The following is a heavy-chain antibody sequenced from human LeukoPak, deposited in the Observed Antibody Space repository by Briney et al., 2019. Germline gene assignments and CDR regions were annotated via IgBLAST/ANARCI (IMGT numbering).Heavy chain of an antibody. J-gene: IGHJ3*02. Sequence: QPGRSLKLSCVVSGFTFSASIVHWVRQAPGKGLEWLAVISHDGNVKVYADSVKGRFTISRDDSERTVYLHVDSLRTDGTAIFYCAREGDSSGQAGAFNIWGQGTMVTVSS. D-gene: IGHD3-22*01. CDR2: ISHDGNVK. CDR3: AREGDSSGQAGAFNI. V-gene: IGHV3-30-3*01. CDR1: GFTFSASI.